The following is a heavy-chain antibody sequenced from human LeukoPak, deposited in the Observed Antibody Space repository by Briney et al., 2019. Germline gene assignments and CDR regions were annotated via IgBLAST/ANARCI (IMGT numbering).Heavy chain of an antibody. V-gene: IGHV7-4-1*02. J-gene: IGHJ6*02. Sequence: ASVTVSCTASGYTFTSYAMNWVRQAPGQGLEWMGWINTNTGNPTYAQGFTGRFVFSLDTSVSTAYLQISSLKAEDTAVYYCARALTAAGYYYGMDVWGQGTTVTVSS. CDR2: INTNTGNP. D-gene: IGHD6-13*01. CDR1: GYTFTSYA. CDR3: ARALTAAGYYYGMDV.